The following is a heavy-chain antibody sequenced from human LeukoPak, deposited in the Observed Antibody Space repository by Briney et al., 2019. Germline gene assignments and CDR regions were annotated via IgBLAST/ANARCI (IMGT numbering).Heavy chain of an antibody. V-gene: IGHV3-74*01. J-gene: IGHJ6*03. D-gene: IGHD6-13*01. Sequence: GGSLRLSCAASGFTFSSYWMHWVRQAPGKGLVWVSRINSDGSSTSYADSVKGRFTISRDNSKNTLYLQMNSLRTEDTAVYYCAKGDSSSWYSYMDVWGKGTTVTVSS. CDR1: GFTFSSYW. CDR3: AKGDSSSWYSYMDV. CDR2: INSDGSST.